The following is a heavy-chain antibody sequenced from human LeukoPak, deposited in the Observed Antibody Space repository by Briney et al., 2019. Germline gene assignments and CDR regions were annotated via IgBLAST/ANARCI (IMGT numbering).Heavy chain of an antibody. CDR2: TYYRSKWYY. CDR3: AGRAGSAPHAFDI. J-gene: IGHJ3*02. CDR1: GDSDSSNSSA. Sequence: SQTLSFTCAISGDSDSSNSSAWNWIRQSPSRGLEWLGRTYYRSKWYYDYAVSLKSRITINPDTSKNQFSLQLNSVTPEATAVYYCAGRAGSAPHAFDIWGQGTMVTVSS. D-gene: IGHD6-19*01. V-gene: IGHV6-1*01.